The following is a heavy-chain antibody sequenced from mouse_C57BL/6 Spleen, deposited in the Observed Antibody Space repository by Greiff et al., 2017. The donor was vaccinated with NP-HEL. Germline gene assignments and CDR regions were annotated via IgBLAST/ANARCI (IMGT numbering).Heavy chain of an antibody. CDR2: IDPSDSET. CDR1: GYTFTSYW. D-gene: IGHD1-1*01. Sequence: VQLQQSGAELVRPGSSVKLSCKASGYTFTSYWMHWVKQRPIQGLEWIGNIDPSDSETHYNQKFKDKATLTVDKSSSTAYMQLSSLTSEDSAVYYCARASVSSYYWYFDVWGTGTTVTVSA. J-gene: IGHJ1*03. CDR3: ARASVSSYYWYFDV. V-gene: IGHV1-52*01.